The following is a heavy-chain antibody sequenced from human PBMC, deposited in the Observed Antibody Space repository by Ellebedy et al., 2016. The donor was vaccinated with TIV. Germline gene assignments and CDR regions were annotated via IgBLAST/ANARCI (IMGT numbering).Heavy chain of an antibody. V-gene: IGHV4-59*01. CDR2: IYYNGRA. J-gene: IGHJ4*02. D-gene: IGHD6-19*01. CDR3: ARASYSIGYYGVDY. Sequence: MPGGSLRLSCTVSSDSFTTDFWNWIRQTPGKGLEWIGYIYYNGRASYNPSLKSRATMSIDTSKNQVSLNLSSVTAADTAVYYCARASYSIGYYGVDYWGPGNLVTVSS. CDR1: SDSFTTDF.